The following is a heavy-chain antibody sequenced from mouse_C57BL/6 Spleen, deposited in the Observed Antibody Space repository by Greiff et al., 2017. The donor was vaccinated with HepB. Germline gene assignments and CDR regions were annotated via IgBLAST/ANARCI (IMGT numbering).Heavy chain of an antibody. D-gene: IGHD2-4*01. V-gene: IGHV1-22*01. CDR1: GYTFTDYN. Sequence: EVQLQQSGPELVKPGASVKMSCKASGYTFTDYNMHWVKQSHGKSLEWIGYINPNNGGTSYNQKFKGKATLTVNKSSSTAYMELRSLTSEDAAVYYCARLGDYDVYFDYWGQGTTLTVSS. CDR3: ARLGDYDVYFDY. J-gene: IGHJ2*01. CDR2: INPNNGGT.